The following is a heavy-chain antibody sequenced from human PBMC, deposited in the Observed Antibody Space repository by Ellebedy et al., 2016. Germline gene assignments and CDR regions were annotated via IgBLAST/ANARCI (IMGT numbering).Heavy chain of an antibody. CDR2: IVRDGSDQ. J-gene: IGHJ4*02. CDR3: ARDTNGWSRDY. Sequence: GESLKIFCAASGFTFTAYSMTWVRQAPGKGLEWVATIVRDGSDQYYVDSLKGRFTVSRDDAKNSVYLQLNSLRAEDSGIYYCARDTNGWSRDYWGQGTLVTVSS. V-gene: IGHV3-7*01. CDR1: GFTFTAYS. D-gene: IGHD2-8*01.